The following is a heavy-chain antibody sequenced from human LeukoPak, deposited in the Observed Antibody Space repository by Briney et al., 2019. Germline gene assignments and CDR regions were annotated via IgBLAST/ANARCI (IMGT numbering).Heavy chain of an antibody. V-gene: IGHV3-11*01. CDR3: DIVVVVAAPYYYYGMDV. CDR1: GFTFSDYY. D-gene: IGHD2-15*01. J-gene: IGHJ6*02. Sequence: PGGSLRLSCAASGFTFSDYYMSWIRQAPGKGLEWVSCISSSGSTIYYADSVKGRFTISRDNAKNSLYLQMNSLRAEDTAVYARDIVVVVAAPYYYYGMDVWGQGTTVTVSS. CDR2: ISSSGSTI.